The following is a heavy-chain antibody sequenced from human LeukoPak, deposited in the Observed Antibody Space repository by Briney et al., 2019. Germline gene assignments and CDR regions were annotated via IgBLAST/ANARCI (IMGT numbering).Heavy chain of an antibody. CDR2: IHYSGST. J-gene: IGHJ4*02. CDR1: GGSISSGGYY. D-gene: IGHD3-22*01. V-gene: IGHV4-31*03. Sequence: PSQTLSLTCTVSGGSISSGGYYWRWLRQHPGKGLEWIGYIHYSGSTYYNPFLKSRVTISVDTSKNQFSLKLSSVTAADTAVYYCARGIAMIVPFPDYWGQGTLVTVSS. CDR3: ARGIAMIVPFPDY.